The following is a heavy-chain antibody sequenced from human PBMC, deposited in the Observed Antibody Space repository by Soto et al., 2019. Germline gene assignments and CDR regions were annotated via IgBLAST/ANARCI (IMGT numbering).Heavy chain of an antibody. V-gene: IGHV1-18*01. Sequence: QVQLVQSGAEVKKPGASVKVSCEASGYTFTTYGISWVRQAPGQGLEWMGWISPYNGNTNYAQKFPGRVTMTTDTSTSTASMALRSLRSDDTAVYYCARGAPSWAYGMDVWGQGTTVTVSS. J-gene: IGHJ6*02. CDR3: ARGAPSWAYGMDV. D-gene: IGHD1-26*01. CDR1: GYTFTTYG. CDR2: ISPYNGNT.